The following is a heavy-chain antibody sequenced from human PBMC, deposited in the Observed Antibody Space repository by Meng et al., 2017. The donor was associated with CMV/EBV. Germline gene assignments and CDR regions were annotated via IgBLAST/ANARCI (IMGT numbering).Heavy chain of an antibody. Sequence: ASVKVSCKASGYTFTSYDINWVRQATGHGLEWMGWMNPNSGNTGYAQKFQGRVTMTRNTSISTAYMELRSLRSEDTAVYYCARGRGCSSTSCYWVNHWYNGFDPWGQGTLVTVSS. D-gene: IGHD2-2*01. J-gene: IGHJ5*02. CDR2: MNPNSGNT. V-gene: IGHV1-8*01. CDR3: ARGRGCSSTSCYWVNHWYNGFDP. CDR1: GYTFTSYD.